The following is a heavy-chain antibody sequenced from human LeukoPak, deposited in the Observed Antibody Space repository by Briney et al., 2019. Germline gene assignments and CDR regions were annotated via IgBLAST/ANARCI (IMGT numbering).Heavy chain of an antibody. Sequence: ASVKVSCKASGYTFTSYGISWVRQAPGQGLEWMGWISAYNGNTNYPQKPQDRVTMTTDTSTSTAYMELRSLRSDDTAVYYCARESRYYYDSSDYYGNYYYYGMDVWGRGTTVTVSS. J-gene: IGHJ6*02. CDR1: GYTFTSYG. CDR3: ARESRYYYDSSDYYGNYYYYGMDV. D-gene: IGHD3-22*01. V-gene: IGHV1-18*01. CDR2: ISAYNGNT.